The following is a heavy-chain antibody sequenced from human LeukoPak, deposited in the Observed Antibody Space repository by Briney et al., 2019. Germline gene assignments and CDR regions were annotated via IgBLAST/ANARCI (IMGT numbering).Heavy chain of an antibody. V-gene: IGHV1-8*02. J-gene: IGHJ6*02. CDR1: GYTFTGYY. D-gene: IGHD3-22*01. CDR3: AVPGVDSSGYYRYYYYGMDV. CDR2: MNPNSGNT. Sequence: ASVKVSCKASGYTFTGYYMHWVRQATGQGLEWMGWMNPNSGNTGYAQKFQGRVTMTRNTSISTAYMELSSLRSEDTAVYYCAVPGVDSSGYYRYYYYGMDVWGQGTTVTVSS.